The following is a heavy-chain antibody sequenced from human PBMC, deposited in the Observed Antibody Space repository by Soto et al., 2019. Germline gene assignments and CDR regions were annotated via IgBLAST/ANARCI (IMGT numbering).Heavy chain of an antibody. CDR2: IYYSGST. CDR1: GGSISSSSYY. V-gene: IGHV4-39*01. CDR3: ARSDFGSYGSGSYQGIYYYYYMDV. D-gene: IGHD3-10*01. Sequence: PSETLSLTCTVSGGSISSSSYYWGWIRQPPGKGLEWIGSIYYSGSTYYNPSLKSRVTISVDTSKNQFSLKLSSVTAADTAVYYCARSDFGSYGSGSYQGIYYYYYMDVWGKGTTVTVSS. J-gene: IGHJ6*03.